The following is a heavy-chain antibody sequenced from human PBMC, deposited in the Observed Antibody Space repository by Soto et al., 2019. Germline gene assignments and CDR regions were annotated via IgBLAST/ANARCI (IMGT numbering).Heavy chain of an antibody. CDR3: ARDSRRYSSSYYYMDV. D-gene: IGHD6-6*01. CDR2: IWYDGSNK. Sequence: PGGSLRLSCAASGFTFSSYGMHWVRQAPGKELEWVAVIWYDGSNKYYADSVKGRFTISRDNSKNTLYLQMNSLRAEDTAVYYCARDSRRYSSSYYYMDVWGKGTTVTVSS. J-gene: IGHJ6*03. V-gene: IGHV3-33*01. CDR1: GFTFSSYG.